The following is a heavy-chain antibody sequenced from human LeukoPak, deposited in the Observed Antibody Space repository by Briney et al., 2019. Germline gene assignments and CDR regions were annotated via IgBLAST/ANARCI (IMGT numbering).Heavy chain of an antibody. J-gene: IGHJ4*02. Sequence: GGSLRLSCAASGFTFSSYSMHWVRQAPGKGLEWVSSISSSSSYIYYADSVKGRFTISRDNAKNSLFLQMNSLRAEDTAVYYCAKVEATYYYGSGSPYSPYWGQGTLVTVSS. D-gene: IGHD3-10*01. CDR3: AKVEATYYYGSGSPYSPY. CDR1: GFTFSSYS. V-gene: IGHV3-21*01. CDR2: ISSSSSYI.